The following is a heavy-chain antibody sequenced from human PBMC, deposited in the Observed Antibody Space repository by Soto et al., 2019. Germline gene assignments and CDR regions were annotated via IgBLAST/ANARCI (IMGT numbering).Heavy chain of an antibody. CDR3: IRHSPEDMIRT. CDR2: IRNKANSYAT. Sequence: PGGSLRLSCAASGFTFSGSSVHWVRQASGKGLEWVGRIRNKANSYATAYAASVRGRFTISRDDSKNTAFLQMNSLNTEDTAVYYCIRHSPEDMIRTWGQGTLVTVSS. V-gene: IGHV3-73*01. J-gene: IGHJ4*02. D-gene: IGHD2-15*01. CDR1: GFTFSGSS.